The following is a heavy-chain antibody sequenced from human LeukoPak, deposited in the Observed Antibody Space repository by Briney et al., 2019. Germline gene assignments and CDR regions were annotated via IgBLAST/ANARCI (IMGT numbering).Heavy chain of an antibody. CDR3: ARGRLDTAHRTFGY. Sequence: PGGSLRLSCAASGSTFSSYSMDWVRQAPGKGLEWVSSISGSSSYKYYAESVKGRFTISRDNAKNSLYLQMNSLRAEDTAVYYCARGRLDTAHRTFGYRGQGTLVTVSS. V-gene: IGHV3-21*06. D-gene: IGHD5-18*01. J-gene: IGHJ4*02. CDR2: ISGSSSYK. CDR1: GSTFSSYS.